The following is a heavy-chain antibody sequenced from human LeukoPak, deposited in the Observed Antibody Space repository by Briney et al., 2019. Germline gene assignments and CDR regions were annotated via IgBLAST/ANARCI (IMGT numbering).Heavy chain of an antibody. CDR1: GFSVSGNY. CDR2: IYSGGGT. CDR3: AKDGQRYFDWLYYFDY. J-gene: IGHJ4*02. Sequence: PGGSLRLSCAASGFSVSGNYMGWVRQAPGKGLEWVSVIYSGGGTDYADSVKGRFTVSRDNSKNTLYLQMNSLRAEDTAVYYCAKDGQRYFDWLYYFDYWGQGTLVTVSS. V-gene: IGHV3-53*01. D-gene: IGHD3-9*01.